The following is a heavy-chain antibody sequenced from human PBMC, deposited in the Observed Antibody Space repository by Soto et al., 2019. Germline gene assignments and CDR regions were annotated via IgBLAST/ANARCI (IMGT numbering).Heavy chain of an antibody. V-gene: IGHV3-73*01. CDR1: GFTVSGSA. CDR3: TSHFVELSFPRACDI. CDR2: IRSKTNSYAT. D-gene: IGHD3-16*02. J-gene: IGHJ3*02. Sequence: EVQLVESGGGLVQPGGSLKLACAASGFTVSGSAVHCVRQASGKGLEWVGRIRSKTNSYATAYAASVKGRFTISRADSKNTAYLQMNSLKTADTAVYYCTSHFVELSFPRACDIWGQGTMGTVS.